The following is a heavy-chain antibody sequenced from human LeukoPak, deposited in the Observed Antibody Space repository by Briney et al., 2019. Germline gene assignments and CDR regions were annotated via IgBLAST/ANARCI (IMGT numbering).Heavy chain of an antibody. D-gene: IGHD3-3*01. CDR3: ARNLYGFWGGYYLRGLFYY. CDR2: IWYDGSNK. V-gene: IGHV3-33*01. CDR1: GFTFSSYG. Sequence: RPGGSLRLSCAASGFTFSSYGMHWVRQAPGKGLEWVAVIWYDGSNKYYADSVKGRFTISRDNSNNTLYLQTNSLRAEDTAVYYWARNLYGFWGGYYLRGLFYYWGQGTLVTVSS. J-gene: IGHJ4*01.